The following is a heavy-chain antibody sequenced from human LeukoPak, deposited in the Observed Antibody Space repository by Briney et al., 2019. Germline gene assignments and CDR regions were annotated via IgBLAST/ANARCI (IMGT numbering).Heavy chain of an antibody. CDR2: ISSSGSTI. CDR1: GFTFSTYS. V-gene: IGHV3-48*04. D-gene: IGHD2-15*01. CDR3: ARPLTGYCSGGSCYGFDY. Sequence: PGGSLRLSCAASGFTFSTYSMNWVRQAPGKGLEWISYISSSGSTIYYADSVKGRFTISRDNAKNSLYLQMNSLRAEDTAVYYCARPLTGYCSGGSCYGFDYWGQGTLVTVSS. J-gene: IGHJ4*02.